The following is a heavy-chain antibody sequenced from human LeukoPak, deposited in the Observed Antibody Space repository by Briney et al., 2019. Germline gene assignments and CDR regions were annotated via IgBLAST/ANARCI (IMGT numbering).Heavy chain of an antibody. CDR2: ISSSSSYI. CDR1: GFTFSFYS. CDR3: FCGSRFVYHFDY. Sequence: GGSLRLSCAASGFTFSFYSMNWVRQAPGKGLEWVSSISSSSSYIYYADSVRGRFTISRDNAKKSLYLQMNSLRAEDTAVYYCFCGSRFVYHFDYWGQGSLVTVSS. J-gene: IGHJ4*02. D-gene: IGHD2-21*01. V-gene: IGHV3-21*01.